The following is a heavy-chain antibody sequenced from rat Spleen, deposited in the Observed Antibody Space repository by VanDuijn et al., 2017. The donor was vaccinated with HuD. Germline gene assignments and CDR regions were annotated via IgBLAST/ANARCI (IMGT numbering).Heavy chain of an antibody. CDR3: ARRDYSSYNPAFDY. V-gene: IGHV5-58*01. J-gene: IGHJ2*01. CDR1: GFTFSSFW. CDR2: ITNIGDTT. Sequence: EVQLVETGGGLVQPGRSLKLSCVASGFTFSSFWMYWIRQAPGKGLEWVASITNIGDTTYYPDSVKGRFTISRDNARSTLYLQMDSLRSEDTATYYCARRDYSSYNPAFDYWGQGVMVTVSS. D-gene: IGHD1-2*01.